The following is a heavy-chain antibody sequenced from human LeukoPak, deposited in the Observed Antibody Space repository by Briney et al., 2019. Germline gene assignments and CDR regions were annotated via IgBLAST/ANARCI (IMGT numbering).Heavy chain of an antibody. CDR1: GGSISSSY. D-gene: IGHD3-22*01. V-gene: IGHV4-59*01. CDR2: IYNSGST. J-gene: IGHJ4*02. CDR3: ARDYCDSSGYYHFDY. Sequence: PSETLSLTCTVSGGSISSSYWNWIRQPPGRGLEWIGHIYNSGSTNYNPSLKSRVTISVDTSKNQLSLKLSSVTAADTAVYYCARDYCDSSGYYHFDYWGQGTLVTVSS.